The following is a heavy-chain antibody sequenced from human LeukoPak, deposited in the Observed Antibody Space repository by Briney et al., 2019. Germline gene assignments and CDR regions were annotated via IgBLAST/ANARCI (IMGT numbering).Heavy chain of an antibody. CDR1: GFTFSSYS. CDR2: ISSSSSYI. CDR3: ARDPTSVADHNWFDP. V-gene: IGHV3-21*01. Sequence: GGSLRLSCAASGFTFSSYSMNWVRQAPGKGLEWVSSISSSSSYIYYADSVKGRFTISRDNAKNSLYLQMNSLRAEDTAVYYCARDPTSVADHNWFDPWGRGTLVTVSS. J-gene: IGHJ5*02.